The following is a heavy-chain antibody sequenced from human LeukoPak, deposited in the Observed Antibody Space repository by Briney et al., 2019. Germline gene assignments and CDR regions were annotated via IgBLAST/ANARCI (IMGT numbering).Heavy chain of an antibody. D-gene: IGHD4-11*01. CDR3: ASHHDYSNYGYFDL. CDR1: GGSISSGDYY. J-gene: IGHJ2*01. Sequence: SETLSLTCTVSGGSISSGDYYWSWIRQPPGKGLEWIGYIYYSGSTYYNPSLKCRVTISLDTSKSQFSLRLSSVTAADTAVYYCASHHDYSNYGYFDLRGRGTLVTVSS. V-gene: IGHV4-30-4*01. CDR2: IYYSGST.